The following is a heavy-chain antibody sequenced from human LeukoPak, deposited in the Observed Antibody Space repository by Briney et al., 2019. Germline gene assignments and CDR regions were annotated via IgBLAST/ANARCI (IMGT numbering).Heavy chain of an antibody. CDR1: GFTFSTYT. Sequence: GGSLRLSCAASGFTFSTYTMNWVRQAPGKGLEWVSSISSSSRYIFYADSIKGRFTISRDNAKNSLYLQVNSLRAEDTAVYYCARARNYHDSSGYLDCWGQGTQVTVSS. CDR2: ISSSSRYI. J-gene: IGHJ4*02. V-gene: IGHV3-21*01. D-gene: IGHD3-22*01. CDR3: ARARNYHDSSGYLDC.